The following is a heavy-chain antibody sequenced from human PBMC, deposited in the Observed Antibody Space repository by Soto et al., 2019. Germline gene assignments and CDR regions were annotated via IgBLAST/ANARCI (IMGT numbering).Heavy chain of an antibody. V-gene: IGHV1-2*02. CDR2: IKPKNGDT. D-gene: IGHD2-21*01. CDR3: ARDLSGDYYFDS. CDR1: GYTXTAHY. Sequence: SXKVSCKASGYTXTAHYIDLVRQAPGQGLEWMGWIKPKNGDTSLAQKFWGRLTITSDTSLATAYMDLTRLTSYDTAVYYCARDLSGDYYFDSWGQGTLGTVS. J-gene: IGHJ5*01.